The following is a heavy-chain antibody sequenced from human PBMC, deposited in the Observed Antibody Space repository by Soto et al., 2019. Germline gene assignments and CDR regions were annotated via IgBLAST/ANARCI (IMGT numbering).Heavy chain of an antibody. CDR1: GGYISSSY. CDR3: ARERRDGYTHYFDY. D-gene: IGHD5-12*01. Sequence: QVQLQESGPGLVKPSDTLSPMCTVSGGYISSSYWSWIRQPPGKGLEWLGYIYYSGSTNYNPSLKSRVTRSVDTSKNQFSLNLSAVTAADTDVYYCARERRDGYTHYFDYWGQGTLVTVSS. J-gene: IGHJ4*02. CDR2: IYYSGST. V-gene: IGHV4-59*01.